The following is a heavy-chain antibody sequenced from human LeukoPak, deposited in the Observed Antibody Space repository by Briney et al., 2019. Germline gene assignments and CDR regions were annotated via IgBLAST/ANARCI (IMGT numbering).Heavy chain of an antibody. Sequence: PGGSLRLSCAVSGITLSNYGMSWVRQAPGKGLEWVAGISDSGGRTNYADSVKGRFTISRDNPKNTLYLQMNSLSVEDMAVYFCAKRGVVIRVILVGFHKEANYFDSWGQGALVTVSS. CDR3: AKRGVVIRVILVGFHKEANYFDS. CDR1: GITLSNYG. V-gene: IGHV3-23*01. J-gene: IGHJ4*02. CDR2: ISDSGGRT. D-gene: IGHD3-22*01.